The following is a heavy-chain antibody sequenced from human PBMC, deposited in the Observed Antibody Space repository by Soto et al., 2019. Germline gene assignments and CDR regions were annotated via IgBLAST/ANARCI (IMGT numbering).Heavy chain of an antibody. Sequence: GLDLEWLALIYWDDNKRYSPSLKSRLTITKATSKNQVVLTMTNMDPVDTATYYCAHSKNPPYNWNYECYFDYWGQGTLVTVSS. CDR3: AHSKNPPYNWNYECYFDY. D-gene: IGHD1-7*01. V-gene: IGHV2-5*02. CDR2: IYWDDNK. J-gene: IGHJ4*02.